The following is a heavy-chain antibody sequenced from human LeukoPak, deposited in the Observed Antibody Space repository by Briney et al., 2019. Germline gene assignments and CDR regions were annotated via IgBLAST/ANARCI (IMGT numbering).Heavy chain of an antibody. CDR3: ATGHYYDSSGYYRSYYFDY. V-gene: IGHV1-18*01. Sequence: ASVKVSCKASGYTFTSYGISWVRQAPGQGLEWMGWISAYNGNTNYAQKLQGRVTMTTDTSTSTAYMELSSLRSEDTAVYYCATGHYYDSSGYYRSYYFDYWGQGTLVTVSS. D-gene: IGHD3-22*01. J-gene: IGHJ4*02. CDR2: ISAYNGNT. CDR1: GYTFTSYG.